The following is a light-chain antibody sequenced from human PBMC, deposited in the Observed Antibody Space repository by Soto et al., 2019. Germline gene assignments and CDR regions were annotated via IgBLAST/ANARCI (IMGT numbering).Light chain of an antibody. CDR1: QGVSSC. J-gene: IGKJ3*01. CDR3: QQRTNWPRSFT. CDR2: DTS. V-gene: IGKV3-11*01. Sequence: EIVLTQSPATLSLYPGERATVSCRASQGVSSCLAWYQQKPGQAPRLLIYDTSNWATGIPTRFSGSGSGTGFTVTISSIGPEDFAVYYCQQRTNWPRSFTFGPGTKVDIK.